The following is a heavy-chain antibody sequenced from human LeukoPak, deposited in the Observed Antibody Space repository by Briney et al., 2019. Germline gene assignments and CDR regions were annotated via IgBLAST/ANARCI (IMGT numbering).Heavy chain of an antibody. J-gene: IGHJ5*02. CDR2: ISGSGSST. CDR1: GFTFSNCE. Sequence: PGGSLRLSCAASGFTFSNCEMNWVRQAPGKGLEWVSTISGSGSSTYYADSVKGRFTISRDNSKNTLYLQMNSLRAEDTAIYYCAKRDSSNMAYFDPWGQGTLVTVSS. D-gene: IGHD6-13*01. CDR3: AKRDSSNMAYFDP. V-gene: IGHV3-23*01.